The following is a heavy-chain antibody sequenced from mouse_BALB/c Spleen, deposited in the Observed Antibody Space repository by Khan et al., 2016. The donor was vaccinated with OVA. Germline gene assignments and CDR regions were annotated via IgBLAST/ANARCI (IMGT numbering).Heavy chain of an antibody. V-gene: IGHV5-9-3*01. J-gene: IGHJ4*01. Sequence: EVELVESGGGLVEPGGSLKLSCAASGFSFSRYSMSWVRQTPEKRLEWVATISSGDTYTYYPDSVRGRFSKSRANVKNTLSLKISSLWSEKTDIYYCARHEGYYGYGHGDYWGRGTSVTVSS. CDR3: ARHEGYYGYGHGDY. CDR1: GFSFSRYS. D-gene: IGHD2-2*01. CDR2: ISSGDTYT.